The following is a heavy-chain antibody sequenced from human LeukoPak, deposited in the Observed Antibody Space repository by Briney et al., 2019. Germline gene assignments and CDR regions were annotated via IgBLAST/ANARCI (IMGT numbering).Heavy chain of an antibody. J-gene: IGHJ4*02. CDR3: AKRRDYFDY. CDR2: ISNSGGGT. V-gene: IGHV3-23*01. Sequence: PGGSLGLSCAASGFTFSSYGMTWVRQAPGKGLEWVSSISNSGGGTYYADSVKGRFTISRDNSKNTLYLQMKSLRDEDTAIYYCAKRRDYFDYWGQGTLVSVSS. CDR1: GFTFSSYG.